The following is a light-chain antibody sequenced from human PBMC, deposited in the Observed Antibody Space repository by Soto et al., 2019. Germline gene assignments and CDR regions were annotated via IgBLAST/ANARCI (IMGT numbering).Light chain of an antibody. CDR2: RGS. Sequence: VLTQSPGTLSLSPGERTTLSCRASQNIRGNELAWYQQKPGQPPRLLIYRGSSRAPGIPDRFSGRGSGTESTLTISSLEPEDFAVYYCQDYGTSAPWTFGQGTRVEIK. V-gene: IGKV3-20*01. J-gene: IGKJ1*01. CDR1: QNIRGNE. CDR3: QDYGTSAPWT.